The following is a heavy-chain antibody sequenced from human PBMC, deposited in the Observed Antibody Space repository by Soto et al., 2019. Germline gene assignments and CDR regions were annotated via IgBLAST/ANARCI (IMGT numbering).Heavy chain of an antibody. CDR1: GFTFSSYS. V-gene: IGHV3-21*01. CDR2: ISSSSSYI. CDR3: ASPRQGNYDFLSGYYALDY. D-gene: IGHD3-3*01. Sequence: GGSLRLSCAASGFTFSSYSMNWVRQAPGKGLEWVSSISSSSSYIYYADSVKGRFTISRDNAKNSLYLQMNSLRAEDTAVYYCASPRQGNYDFLSGYYALDYWSQGTLVTVSS. J-gene: IGHJ4*02.